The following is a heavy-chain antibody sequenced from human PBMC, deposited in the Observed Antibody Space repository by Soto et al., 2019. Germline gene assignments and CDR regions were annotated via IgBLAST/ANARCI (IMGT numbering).Heavy chain of an antibody. D-gene: IGHD6-6*01. CDR2: MNPNSGNT. CDR3: ARTRSATRYSSSSNCFDY. Sequence: GASVKVSCKASGYTFTSFDINWVRQASGQGLEWMGWMNPNSGNTIYAQKFQGRVTMTRDTSTSTVYMELSSLRSEDTAVYYCARTRSATRYSSSSNCFDYWGQGTLVTVSS. J-gene: IGHJ4*02. V-gene: IGHV1-8*01. CDR1: GYTFTSFD.